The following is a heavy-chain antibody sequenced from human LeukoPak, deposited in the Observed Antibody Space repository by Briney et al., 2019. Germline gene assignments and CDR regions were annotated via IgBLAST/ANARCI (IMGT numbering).Heavy chain of an antibody. CDR1: GFTFSSYS. V-gene: IGHV3-21*01. CDR3: ARDYDGSGDFDY. J-gene: IGHJ4*03. D-gene: IGHD3-10*01. CDR2: ISSSSSYI. Sequence: GGSLRLSCAASGFTFSSYSMNWVRQAPGKGLEWVSSISSSSSYIYYADSVKGRFTISRDNAKNSLYLQMNSLRAEDTAVYYCARDYDGSGDFDYWGQGTMVTVSS.